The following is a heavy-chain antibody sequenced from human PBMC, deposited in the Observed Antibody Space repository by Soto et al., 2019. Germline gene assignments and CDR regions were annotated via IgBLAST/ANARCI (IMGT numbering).Heavy chain of an antibody. CDR2: IYYSGST. Sequence: QLQLQESGPGLVKPSETLSLTCTVSGGSISSSSYYWGWIRQPPGKGLEWIGSIYYSGSTYYNPSRKSRVTISVDTSKNQFSLKLSSVTAADTAVYYCARLSLGGYSYGYAPSGFDPWGQGTLVTVSS. CDR1: GGSISSSSYY. V-gene: IGHV4-39*01. D-gene: IGHD5-18*01. J-gene: IGHJ5*02. CDR3: ARLSLGGYSYGYAPSGFDP.